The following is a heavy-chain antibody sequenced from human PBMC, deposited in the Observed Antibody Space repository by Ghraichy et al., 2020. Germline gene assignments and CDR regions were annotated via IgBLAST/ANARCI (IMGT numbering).Heavy chain of an antibody. Sequence: GESLNISCAASGFTFSSHWMSWVRQAPGKGLEWVSNIKVDGSEKYYVDSVKGRFTISRDNAKNSLYLQMESLRAEDTALYYCARYLNWGSMDYWGQGTLVTVSS. V-gene: IGHV3-7*03. D-gene: IGHD7-27*01. J-gene: IGHJ4*02. CDR1: GFTFSSHW. CDR3: ARYLNWGSMDY. CDR2: IKVDGSEK.